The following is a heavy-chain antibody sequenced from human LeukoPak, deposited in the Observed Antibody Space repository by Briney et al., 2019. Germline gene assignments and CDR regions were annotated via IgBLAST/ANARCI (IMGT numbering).Heavy chain of an antibody. CDR2: VYYTGST. Sequence: SETLSLTCSVSGGSVSNYYWSWIRQPPGKGLAWIGYVYYTGSTNYNPSLKSRVTMFEDKSKNQFSLRLYSVTAADTAVYYCARKGPSAAATVDYWGQGTLVTVSS. CDR1: GGSVSNYY. V-gene: IGHV4-59*02. CDR3: ARKGPSAAATVDY. D-gene: IGHD6-13*01. J-gene: IGHJ4*02.